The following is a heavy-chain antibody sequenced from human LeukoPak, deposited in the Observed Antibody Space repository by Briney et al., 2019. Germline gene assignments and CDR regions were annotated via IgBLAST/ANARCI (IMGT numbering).Heavy chain of an antibody. CDR2: ISYDGSNK. CDR1: GFTFSSYG. Sequence: PGGSLRLSCAASGFTFSSYGTHWVRQAPGKGLEWVAVISYDGSNKYYADSVKGRFTISRDNSKNTLYLQMNSLRAEDTAVYYCAKGYYDSSGFDYWGQGTLVTVSS. J-gene: IGHJ4*02. D-gene: IGHD3-22*01. V-gene: IGHV3-30*18. CDR3: AKGYYDSSGFDY.